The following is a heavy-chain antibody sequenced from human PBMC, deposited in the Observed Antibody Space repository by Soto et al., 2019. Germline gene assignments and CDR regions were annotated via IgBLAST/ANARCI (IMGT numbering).Heavy chain of an antibody. D-gene: IGHD1-1*01. CDR2: ISSSSSTI. Sequence: EVQLVESGGGLVHRGGSLRLSCAASGFIFSDYSMNWVRQAPGKGLEWVSYISSSSSTIYYADSVKGRFTISRDNAKNSLYLQKSSLRADDTALDDWARTNAKSDTLDIWCQGTMVTVSS. J-gene: IGHJ3*02. CDR1: GFIFSDYS. CDR3: ARTNAKSDTLDI. V-gene: IGHV3-48*01.